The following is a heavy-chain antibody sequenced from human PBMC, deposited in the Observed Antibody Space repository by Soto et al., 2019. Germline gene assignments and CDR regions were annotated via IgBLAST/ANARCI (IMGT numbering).Heavy chain of an antibody. CDR1: GFTFGDYA. V-gene: IGHV3-49*03. D-gene: IGHD3-3*01. Sequence: GGSLRLSCTASGFTFGDYAMSWFRQAPGKGLDWVGFIRSKAYGGTTEYAASVKGRFTISRDDSKSIAYLQMNSLKTEDTAVYYCTRDGYYDFWSGYYVLDPWGQGTLVTVSS. CDR2: IRSKAYGGTT. CDR3: TRDGYYDFWSGYYVLDP. J-gene: IGHJ5*02.